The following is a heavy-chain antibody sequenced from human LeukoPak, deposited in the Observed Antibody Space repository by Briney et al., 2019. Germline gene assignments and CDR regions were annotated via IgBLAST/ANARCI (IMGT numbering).Heavy chain of an antibody. D-gene: IGHD2-2*01. CDR3: ARRPQYPLGVLWYYGMDV. Sequence: ASVKVSCKASGYTFTSYDINWVRQATGQGLEWMGWMNPNSGNTGYAQKFQGRVTMTRNTSISTAYMELSTLRSEDTAVYYCARRPQYPLGVLWYYGMDVWGQGTTVTVSS. V-gene: IGHV1-8*01. CDR1: GYTFTSYD. CDR2: MNPNSGNT. J-gene: IGHJ6*02.